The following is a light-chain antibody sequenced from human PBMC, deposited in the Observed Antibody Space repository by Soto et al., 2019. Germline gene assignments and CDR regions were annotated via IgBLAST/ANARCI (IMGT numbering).Light chain of an antibody. CDR2: DAS. CDR1: QSISSW. Sequence: DIQLTQSPSTLSAFVGDRVPITCRASQSISSWLAWYQQKPGKAPKLLIYDASSLESGVPSRFSGSGSGRDFSLTISSLQPEDFATYYCQQSYDMPWTFGQGTKVDI. CDR3: QQSYDMPWT. V-gene: IGKV1-5*01. J-gene: IGKJ1*01.